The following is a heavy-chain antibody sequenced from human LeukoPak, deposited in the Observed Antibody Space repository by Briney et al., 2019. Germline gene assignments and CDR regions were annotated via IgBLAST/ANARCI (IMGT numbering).Heavy chain of an antibody. J-gene: IGHJ4*02. D-gene: IGHD5-18*01. CDR3: ARDRGWARYTYGFYY. V-gene: IGHV1-69*13. CDR1: GGTFSSYA. CDR2: IIPIFGTA. Sequence: ASVKVSCKASGGTFSSYAISWVRQAPGQGLEWMGGIIPIFGTANYAQKFQGRVTITADESTSTAYMELSGLRSEDTAVYYCARDRGWARYTYGFYYWGQGTLVTVSS.